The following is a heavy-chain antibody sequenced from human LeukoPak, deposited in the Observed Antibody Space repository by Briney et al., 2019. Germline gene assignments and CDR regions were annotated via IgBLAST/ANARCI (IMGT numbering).Heavy chain of an antibody. CDR1: GGTFSSYA. Sequence: GASVKVSCKASGGTFSSYAISWVRQAPGQGLEWMGGIIPIFGTANYAQKFQGRVTITADESTSTAYMELSSLRSEDTAVYYCARRGSYPEGYNFDYWGQGTLVTVSS. J-gene: IGHJ4*02. V-gene: IGHV1-69*13. CDR2: IIPIFGTA. D-gene: IGHD1-26*01. CDR3: ARRGSYPEGYNFDY.